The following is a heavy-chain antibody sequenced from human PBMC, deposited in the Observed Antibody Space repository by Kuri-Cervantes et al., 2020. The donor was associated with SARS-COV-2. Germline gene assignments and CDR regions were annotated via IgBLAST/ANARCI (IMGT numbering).Heavy chain of an antibody. V-gene: IGHV3-23*01. CDR1: EFTFSSYA. CDR2: ISGSGSRT. D-gene: IGHD3-22*01. CDR3: ATLFDSSGFMFDY. J-gene: IGHJ4*02. Sequence: GESLKISCAASEFTFSSYAMTWVRQAPGKGLEWVSTISGSGSRTYYADSVKGRFTISRDNSKNTLYLQMNSLRAEDTAIYYCATLFDSSGFMFDYWGQGTLVTVSS.